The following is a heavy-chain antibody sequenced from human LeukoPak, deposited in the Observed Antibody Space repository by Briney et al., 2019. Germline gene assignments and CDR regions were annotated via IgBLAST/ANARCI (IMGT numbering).Heavy chain of an antibody. V-gene: IGHV4-34*01. CDR1: GVSFSGYY. CDR3: ARHRLWFGEPHHFDV. CDR2: INHSGST. J-gene: IGHJ6*04. D-gene: IGHD3-10*01. Sequence: SETLSLTCAVYGVSFSGYYWSWIRQPPGKGLEWIGEINHSGSTNYNPSLKSRVTISVDTSKNQFSLKLSSVTAADTAVYYCARHRLWFGEPHHFDVWGKGTTVTISS.